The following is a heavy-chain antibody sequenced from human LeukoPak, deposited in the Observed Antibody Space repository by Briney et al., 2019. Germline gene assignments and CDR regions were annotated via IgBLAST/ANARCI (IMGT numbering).Heavy chain of an antibody. CDR2: ISSSSSYI. D-gene: IGHD6-6*01. Sequence: KPGGSLRLSCAASGFTFSSYSMNWDRQAPGKGLEWVSSISSSSSYIYYADSVKGRFTISRDNAKNSLYLQMNSLRAEDTAVYYCARDRYSSSDFDYWGQGTLVTVSS. J-gene: IGHJ4*02. CDR1: GFTFSSYS. CDR3: ARDRYSSSDFDY. V-gene: IGHV3-21*01.